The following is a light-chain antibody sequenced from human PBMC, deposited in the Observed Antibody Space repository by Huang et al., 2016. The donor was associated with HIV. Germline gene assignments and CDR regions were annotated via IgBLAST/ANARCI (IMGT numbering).Light chain of an antibody. J-gene: IGKJ4*01. V-gene: IGKV3-11*01. Sequence: EIVLTQSPVTLSLSPGDRATLSCRARQSIGTYLAWYQQKSGQAPRLLIYDVSNRAAGVPARFSASGSGTDFTLTIASLDPDDFAIYHCQQRSKWPLTFGGGTKVEMK. CDR3: QQRSKWPLT. CDR1: QSIGTY. CDR2: DVS.